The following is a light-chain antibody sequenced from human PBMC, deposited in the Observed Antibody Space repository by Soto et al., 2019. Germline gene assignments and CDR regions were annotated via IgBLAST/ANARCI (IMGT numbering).Light chain of an antibody. V-gene: IGLV1-40*01. CDR3: QSYDSSLSGYV. J-gene: IGLJ1*01. CDR1: SSNIGAVYD. Sequence: QSVLTQPPSVSGAPGQRVTISCTGSSSNIGAVYDVHWYQQYPGTAPKLLIYGNSNRPSGVPDRFSGSKSGTSASLAISGLQAEDEADYSCQSYDSSLSGYVFGTGTKVTVL. CDR2: GNS.